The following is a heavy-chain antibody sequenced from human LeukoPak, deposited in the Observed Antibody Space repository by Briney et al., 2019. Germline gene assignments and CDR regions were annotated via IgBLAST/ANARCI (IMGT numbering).Heavy chain of an antibody. Sequence: GGSLRLSCTASGFTFSGYAMHWVRQAPGKGLEWVAVISYDGSNQYYADSVKGRFTISRDNSKNTLYVQMNSLRLEDTAVYYCARDVGDYGPFDYWGQGTLVTVSS. CDR3: ARDVGDYGPFDY. D-gene: IGHD4-17*01. CDR1: GFTFSGYA. CDR2: ISYDGSNQ. J-gene: IGHJ4*02. V-gene: IGHV3-30-3*01.